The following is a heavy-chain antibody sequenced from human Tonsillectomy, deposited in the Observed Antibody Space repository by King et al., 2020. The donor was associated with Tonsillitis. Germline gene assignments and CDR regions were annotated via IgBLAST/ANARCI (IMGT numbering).Heavy chain of an antibody. CDR3: ARQVTVAGTDSHYYGMDV. V-gene: IGHV5-51*01. J-gene: IGHJ6*02. CDR1: GYNFSTYW. Sequence: QLVQSGGEVKKPGESLKVSCKGSGYNFSTYWIGWVRQMPGKGPEWLGIIHPGDSDTRYSPSFQGQVTISADKSISTAYLQWTRLTASDSAMYYCARQVTVAGTDSHYYGMDVWGQGTTVTVSS. CDR2: IHPGDSDT. D-gene: IGHD6-19*01.